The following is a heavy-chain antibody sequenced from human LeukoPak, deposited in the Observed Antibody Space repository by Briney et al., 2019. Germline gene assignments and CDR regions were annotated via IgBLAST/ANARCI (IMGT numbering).Heavy chain of an antibody. CDR2: MNPNSGNT. CDR3: ARGDGVSWFLPWTWDSSGYYYQFDY. Sequence: ASVKVSCKASGYTFTSYDINWVRQATGQGLEWMGWMNPNSGNTGYAQKFQGRVTMTRNTSISTAYMELSSLRSEDTAVYYCARGDGVSWFLPWTWDSSGYYYQFDYWGQGTLVTVSS. D-gene: IGHD3-22*01. CDR1: GYTFTSYD. J-gene: IGHJ4*02. V-gene: IGHV1-8*01.